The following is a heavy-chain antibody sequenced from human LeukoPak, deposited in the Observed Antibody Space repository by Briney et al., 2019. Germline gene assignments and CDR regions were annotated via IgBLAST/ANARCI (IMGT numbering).Heavy chain of an antibody. CDR1: GGSFSGYY. J-gene: IGHJ4*02. CDR2: INHSGST. V-gene: IGHV4-34*01. D-gene: IGHD5-24*01. CDR3: ARDGVRDGLYFDY. Sequence: SETLSLTCAVYGGSFSGYYWSWIRQPPGKGLEWIGEINHSGSTNYNPSLKSRVTISVDTSKNQFSLKLSSVTAADTAVYYCARDGVRDGLYFDYWGQGTLVTVSS.